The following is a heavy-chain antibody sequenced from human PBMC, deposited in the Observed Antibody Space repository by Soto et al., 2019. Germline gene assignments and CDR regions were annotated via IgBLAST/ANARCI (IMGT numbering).Heavy chain of an antibody. Sequence: PGGSLRLSCAASGFTFSSYGMHWVRQAPGKGLEWVAVISYDGSNKYYADSVKGRFTISRDNSKNTLYLQMNSLRAEDTAVYYCAKGFDWLSPVDYRGQGTLVTVSS. V-gene: IGHV3-30*18. CDR1: GFTFSSYG. J-gene: IGHJ4*02. CDR2: ISYDGSNK. CDR3: AKGFDWLSPVDY. D-gene: IGHD3-9*01.